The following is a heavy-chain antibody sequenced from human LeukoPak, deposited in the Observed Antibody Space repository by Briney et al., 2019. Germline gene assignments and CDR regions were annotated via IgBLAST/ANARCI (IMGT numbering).Heavy chain of an antibody. CDR2: ISSTGSYI. CDR3: ARLQPLNSGSYSDY. V-gene: IGHV3-21*01. CDR1: GFTFSTYS. D-gene: IGHD1-26*01. J-gene: IGHJ4*02. Sequence: GGSPRLSCAASGFTFSTYSMNWVRQAPGKGLEWVSAISSTGSYIYYADSVKGRFTISRDSAKNSLYLQMNSLRAEDTAVYYCARLQPLNSGSYSDYWGQGTLVTVSS.